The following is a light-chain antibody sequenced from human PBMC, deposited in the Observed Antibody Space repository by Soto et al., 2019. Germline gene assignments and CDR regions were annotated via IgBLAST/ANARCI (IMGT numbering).Light chain of an antibody. CDR3: QSYDSSLGGWV. V-gene: IGLV1-40*01. CDR2: GNS. CDR1: SSNIGAGYD. Sequence: QSVLTQPPSVSGAPGQRVTISCTGSSSNIGAGYDVHWYQQLPGTAPKLLIYGNSNRPSGVPDRFSGSKSGTSASLAITGLQAEDEADYYCQSYDSSLGGWVFGGGTKAHRP. J-gene: IGLJ3*02.